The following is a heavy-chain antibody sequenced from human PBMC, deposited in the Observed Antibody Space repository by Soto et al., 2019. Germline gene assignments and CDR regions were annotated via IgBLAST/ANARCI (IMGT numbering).Heavy chain of an antibody. CDR3: AKDEDVVVPAAMGY. V-gene: IGHV3-23*01. CDR2: ISGSGGST. J-gene: IGHJ4*02. D-gene: IGHD2-2*01. CDR1: GFTFSSYA. Sequence: GGSXRLSCAASGFTFSSYAMSWVRQAPGKGLEWVSAISGSGGSTYYADSVKGRFTISRDNSKNTLYLQMNSLRAEDTAVYYCAKDEDVVVPAAMGYWGQGTLVTVSS.